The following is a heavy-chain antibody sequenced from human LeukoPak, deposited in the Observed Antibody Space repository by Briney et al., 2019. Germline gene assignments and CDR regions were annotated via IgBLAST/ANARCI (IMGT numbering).Heavy chain of an antibody. J-gene: IGHJ3*02. CDR1: GGSISSYY. CDR3: ARQSGRDSSGLPEAFDI. CDR2: IYYSGST. Sequence: SETLSLTCTVSGGSISSYYWSWIRQPPGKGLGCLGYIYYSGSTNHNPSLKSRVTISVDTSKNQFSLKLSSVTAADTAVYYCARQSGRDSSGLPEAFDIWGQGTMVTVSS. D-gene: IGHD6-19*01. V-gene: IGHV4-59*08.